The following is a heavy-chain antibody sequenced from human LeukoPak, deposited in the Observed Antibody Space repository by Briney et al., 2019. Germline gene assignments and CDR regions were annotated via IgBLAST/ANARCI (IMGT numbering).Heavy chain of an antibody. V-gene: IGHV1-18*01. D-gene: IGHD1-26*01. J-gene: IGHJ4*02. Sequence: GASVKVSCKASGYTFTSYGISWVRQAPGQGLEWMGWISADNGNTKYSQKFQGRVTITRDTSASTAYMELSSLRSEDTAVYYCARGPKTYSGSYLDYWGQGTLVTVPS. CDR1: GYTFTSYG. CDR2: ISADNGNT. CDR3: ARGPKTYSGSYLDY.